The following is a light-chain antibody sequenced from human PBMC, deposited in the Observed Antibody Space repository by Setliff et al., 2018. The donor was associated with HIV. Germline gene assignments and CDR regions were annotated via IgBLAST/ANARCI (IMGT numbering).Light chain of an antibody. J-gene: IGLJ1*01. CDR3: CSYVAGSHYV. CDR1: SSDLGSYHL. Sequence: QSALTQPASVSGSPGQSITISCTGTSSDLGSYHLVSWYQHHPGKAPKLMIYEGSQRPSGASTRFSGSTSGDTASLTIAGLQAEDEADYYCCSYVAGSHYVFGTGTRSPS. CDR2: EGS. V-gene: IGLV2-23*01.